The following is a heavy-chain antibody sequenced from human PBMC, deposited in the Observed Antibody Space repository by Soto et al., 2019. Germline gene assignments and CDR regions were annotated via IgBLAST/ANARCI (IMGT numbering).Heavy chain of an antibody. CDR2: ISGSGGST. V-gene: IGHV3-23*01. J-gene: IGHJ3*02. D-gene: IGHD5-12*01. CDR3: AKDQGNGGYDRVDDAFDI. CDR1: GFTFSSYA. Sequence: GGSLRLSCAASGFTFSSYAMSWVRQAPGKGLEWVSAISGSGGSTYYADSVKGRFTISRDNSKNTLYLQMNSLRAEDTAVYYCAKDQGNGGYDRVDDAFDIWGQGTMVTVSS.